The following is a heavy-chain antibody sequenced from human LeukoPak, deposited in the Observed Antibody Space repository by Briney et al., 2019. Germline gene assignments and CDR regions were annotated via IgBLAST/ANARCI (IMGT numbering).Heavy chain of an antibody. CDR3: ARGISNVAGRENFDN. D-gene: IGHD6-19*01. Sequence: PGGSLRLSCAASGFTFSSYGMSWVRQAPGKGLDWVSSISGSAGSTFYADSVKGRFTVSRDNSKNTLYLQVNSLRAEDTAVYFCARGISNVAGRENFDNWGQGTLVTVSS. CDR2: ISGSAGST. V-gene: IGHV3-23*01. J-gene: IGHJ4*02. CDR1: GFTFSSYG.